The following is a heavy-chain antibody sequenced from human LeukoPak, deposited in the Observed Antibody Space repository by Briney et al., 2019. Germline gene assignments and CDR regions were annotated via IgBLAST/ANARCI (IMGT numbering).Heavy chain of an antibody. V-gene: IGHV4-59*11. CDR1: GGSISSHY. CDR2: IYYSGST. CDR3: ASGGYSSSWYGMDV. J-gene: IGHJ6*02. Sequence: SETLSLTCTVSGGSISSHYWSWIRQPPGKGLEWIGYIYYSGSTNYNPSLESRVTISVDTSKNQFSLKLSSVTAADTAVYYCASGGYSSSWYGMDVWGQGTTVTVSS. D-gene: IGHD6-13*01.